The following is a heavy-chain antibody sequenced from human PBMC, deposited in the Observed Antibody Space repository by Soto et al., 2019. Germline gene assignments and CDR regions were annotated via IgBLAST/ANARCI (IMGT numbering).Heavy chain of an antibody. Sequence: SETLSLTCTVCGCSISSSSYYWGWIRQPPGKGLERIGSIYYSGSTYYNPSLKSRVTISVDTSKNQFSLKLSSVTAADTAVYYCATSGLAVAGQSYGMDVWGQGTTVTVSS. V-gene: IGHV4-39*01. J-gene: IGHJ6*02. CDR1: GCSISSSSYY. CDR3: ATSGLAVAGQSYGMDV. CDR2: IYYSGST. D-gene: IGHD6-19*01.